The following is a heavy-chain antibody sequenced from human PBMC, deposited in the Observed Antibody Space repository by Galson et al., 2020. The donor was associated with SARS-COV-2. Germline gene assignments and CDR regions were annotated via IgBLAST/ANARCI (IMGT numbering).Heavy chain of an antibody. CDR3: TRTGYCSGGSCYDL. CDR1: GFTFSSYS. V-gene: IGHV3-21*01. Sequence: GESLKISCAASGFTFSSYSMNWVRQAPGKGLEWVASISITNSPIFYADSVRGRFTISRDDAKKSLYLETNSLRAEDTALYYCTRTGYCSGGSCYDLWGQGTLVTVSS. D-gene: IGHD2-15*01. CDR2: ISITNSPI. J-gene: IGHJ5*02.